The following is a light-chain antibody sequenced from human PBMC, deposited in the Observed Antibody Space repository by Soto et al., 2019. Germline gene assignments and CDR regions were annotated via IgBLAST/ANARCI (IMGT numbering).Light chain of an antibody. Sequence: AIRMTQSPSSLSASTGDRVTITCRASQGISSYLAWYQQKPGKAPKLLISGASRLQSGVPSRFSGSGSGAQFTLTITSLRPEDSAIYYCLQNHNYPRTFGQGTKVDIK. CDR1: QGISSY. V-gene: IGKV1-8*01. CDR3: LQNHNYPRT. J-gene: IGKJ1*01. CDR2: GAS.